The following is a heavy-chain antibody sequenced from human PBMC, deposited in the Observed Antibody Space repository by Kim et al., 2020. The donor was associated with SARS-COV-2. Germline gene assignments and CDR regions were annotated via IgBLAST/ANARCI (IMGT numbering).Heavy chain of an antibody. Sequence: ASVKVSCKASGYTFTGYYMHWVRQAPGQGLEWMGWINPNSGGTNYAQKFQGRVTMTRDTSISTAYMELSRLRSDDTAVYYCARDSYYDFWSGYYPTGIYYPNWFDPWGQGTLVTVSS. CDR1: GYTFTGYY. J-gene: IGHJ5*02. D-gene: IGHD3-3*01. V-gene: IGHV1-2*02. CDR2: INPNSGGT. CDR3: ARDSYYDFWSGYYPTGIYYPNWFDP.